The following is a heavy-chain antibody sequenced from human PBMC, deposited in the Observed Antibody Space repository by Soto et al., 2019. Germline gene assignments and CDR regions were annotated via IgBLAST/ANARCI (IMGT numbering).Heavy chain of an antibody. J-gene: IGHJ6*02. CDR1: GFTFSDYY. V-gene: IGHV3-11*01. D-gene: IGHD3-3*01. CDR2: ISSSGSTI. Sequence: PGGSLRLSCGASGFTFSDYYMSWIRQAPGKGLEWVSYISSSGSTIYYADSVKGRFTISRDNAKNSLYLQMNSLRAEDTAVYYCARDLLEVARRFLEWLQNYYGMDVWGQGTTVTVSS. CDR3: ARDLLEVARRFLEWLQNYYGMDV.